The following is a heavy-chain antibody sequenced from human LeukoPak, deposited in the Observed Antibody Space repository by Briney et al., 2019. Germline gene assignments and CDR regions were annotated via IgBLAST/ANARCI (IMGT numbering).Heavy chain of an antibody. J-gene: IGHJ4*02. CDR3: ARTSITMDSST. CDR1: GYTFTSYG. CDR2: ISGNNGDT. D-gene: IGHD3-3*01. Sequence: GASVKVSCKTSGYTFTSYGITWVRQAPGQGLEWLGWISGNNGDTSYAHNVDGRVTMTTDTSTSTGYMELRSLRSDDTAVYYCARTSITMDSSTWGQGTLVIVSS. V-gene: IGHV1-18*04.